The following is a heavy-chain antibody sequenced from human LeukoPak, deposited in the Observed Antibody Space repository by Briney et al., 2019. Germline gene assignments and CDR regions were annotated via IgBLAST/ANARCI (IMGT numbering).Heavy chain of an antibody. CDR2: ISGGGDDT. V-gene: IGHV3-23*01. D-gene: IGHD4-17*01. Sequence: GGSLRLSCAASGLTVTSNYMSWVRQAPGKGLEWVSIISGGGDDTYYVDSVKGRFTISRDNSRNTLYLQMNSLRVEDTAVYYCAKGHTDYGTGFDCWGQGTLVIVSS. CDR3: AKGHTDYGTGFDC. CDR1: GLTVTSNY. J-gene: IGHJ4*02.